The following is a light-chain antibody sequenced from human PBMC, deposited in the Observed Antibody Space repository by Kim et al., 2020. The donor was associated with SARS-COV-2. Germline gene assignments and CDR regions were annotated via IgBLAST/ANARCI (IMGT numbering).Light chain of an antibody. CDR3: QAWDSSTGV. V-gene: IGLV3-1*01. J-gene: IGLJ1*01. CDR2: QDS. Sequence: SYELTQPPSVSVSPGQTASITCSGDKLGDKYACWYQQKPGQSLVLVIYQDSKRPSGIPERFSGSNSGNTATLTISGTQAMDEADYYCQAWDSSTGVFGTGTKVTVL. CDR1: KLGDKY.